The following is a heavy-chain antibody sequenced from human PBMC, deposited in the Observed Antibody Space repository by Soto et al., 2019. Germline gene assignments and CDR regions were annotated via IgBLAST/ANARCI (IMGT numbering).Heavy chain of an antibody. CDR2: INHSGST. Sequence: QVQLQQWGAGLLKPSETLSLTCAVYGGSFSGYYWSWIRQPPGKGLEWIGEINHSGSTNYNPSLKSRVTISVDTSKNQFSLKLSSVTAADTAVYYCARGSPEKFDYWGQGTLVTVSS. J-gene: IGHJ4*02. CDR1: GGSFSGYY. CDR3: ARGSPEKFDY. V-gene: IGHV4-34*01.